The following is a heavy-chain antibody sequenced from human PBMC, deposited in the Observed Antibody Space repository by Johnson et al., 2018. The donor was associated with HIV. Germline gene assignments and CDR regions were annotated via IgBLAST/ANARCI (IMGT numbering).Heavy chain of an antibody. CDR1: GFTFANYA. D-gene: IGHD5-24*01. V-gene: IGHV3-23*04. Sequence: VQLVESGGGVVRPGGSLRLSCAASGFTFANYAMSWVRQAPGKGLEWVSTISGSGGNTYYADSVKGRFTMSRDNSKNTLYLQMNSLRAEDTALYYCAKDIYGYDAFDIWGQGTMVTVSS. CDR2: ISGSGGNT. J-gene: IGHJ3*02. CDR3: AKDIYGYDAFDI.